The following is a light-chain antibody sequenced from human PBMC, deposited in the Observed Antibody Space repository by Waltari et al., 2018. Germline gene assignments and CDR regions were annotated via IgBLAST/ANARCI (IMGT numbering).Light chain of an antibody. Sequence: SYELTQTPSVSVSPGQTATITRSGNIFGRQYTSWYQQKPGQSPVLLIYQDKRRSSGIPERFSGSNSGNTATLTISGTQAIDEADYYCQAWASSTVTFGGGTKLVVL. CDR2: QDK. CDR3: QAWASSTVT. V-gene: IGLV3-1*01. J-gene: IGLJ2*01. CDR1: IFGRQY.